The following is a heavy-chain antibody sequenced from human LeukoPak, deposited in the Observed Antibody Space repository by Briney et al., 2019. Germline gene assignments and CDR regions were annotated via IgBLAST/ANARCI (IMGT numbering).Heavy chain of an antibody. J-gene: IGHJ5*02. CDR1: TGFDSYYF. V-gene: IGHV4-34*01. CDR2: ITYKRSA. CDR3: AVYGGDWQFLS. D-gene: IGHD2-21*02. Sequence: TASETLSLTCAVYTGFDSYYFMLVRQPPGKGLEWIGEITYKRSANYNSSLMSRATISIDVSQRQFSLKLTSVTAADTATYYCAVYGGDWQFLSWGQGTPVTVS.